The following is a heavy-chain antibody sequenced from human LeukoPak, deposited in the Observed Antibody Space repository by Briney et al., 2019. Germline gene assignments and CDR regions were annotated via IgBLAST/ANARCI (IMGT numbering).Heavy chain of an antibody. Sequence: SETLSLTCTVSGGSINSYYWSWIRQPAGKGLEWIGRIYSSGSTNYNPSLKSRVSMSVDTSKNQFSLKLTSVTAADTAVYYCARGGKATVVTMWGQGILVTVAS. J-gene: IGHJ4*02. V-gene: IGHV4-4*07. CDR2: IYSSGST. D-gene: IGHD4-23*01. CDR1: GGSINSYY. CDR3: ARGGKATVVTM.